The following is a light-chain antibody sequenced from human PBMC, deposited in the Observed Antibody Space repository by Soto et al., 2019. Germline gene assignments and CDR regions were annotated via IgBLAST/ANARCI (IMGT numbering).Light chain of an antibody. Sequence: EIVMTQSPATLSVSPGERATLSCRASKSVSGNLAWYQQKPGQTPRLLIYGAFTRATGIQARFSGSGSGTEFTLTISRLQSEDFAVYYCQQYNNWPRTFGQGTKAEIK. CDR2: GAF. CDR3: QQYNNWPRT. V-gene: IGKV3-15*01. J-gene: IGKJ1*01. CDR1: KSVSGN.